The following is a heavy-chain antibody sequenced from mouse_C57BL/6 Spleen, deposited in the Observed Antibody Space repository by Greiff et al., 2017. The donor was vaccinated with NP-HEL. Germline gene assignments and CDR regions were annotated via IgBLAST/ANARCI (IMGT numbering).Heavy chain of an antibody. CDR2: ISYDGSN. D-gene: IGHD1-1*01. CDR1: GYSITSGYY. CDR3: ASYYYGSSPWFAY. J-gene: IGHJ3*01. V-gene: IGHV3-6*01. Sequence: ESGPGLVKPSQSLSLTCSVTGYSITSGYYWNWIRQFPGNKLEWMGYISYDGSNNYNPSLKNRISITRDTSKNQFFLKLNSVTTEDTATYYCASYYYGSSPWFAYWGQGTLVTVSA.